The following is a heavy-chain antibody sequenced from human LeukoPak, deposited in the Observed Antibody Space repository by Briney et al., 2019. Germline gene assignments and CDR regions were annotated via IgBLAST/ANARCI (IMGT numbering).Heavy chain of an antibody. CDR1: RGTFSSYA. V-gene: IGHV1-69*05. D-gene: IGHD3-10*01. Sequence: SVKVSCKASRGTFSSYAISWVRQAPGQGLEWRGGVIPIIGTANYAQKFQGRVTITTDESTSTAYMELSSLRSEDTAVYYCAMVRGVIISSFDYWGQGTLVTVSS. CDR3: AMVRGVIISSFDY. J-gene: IGHJ4*02. CDR2: VIPIIGTA.